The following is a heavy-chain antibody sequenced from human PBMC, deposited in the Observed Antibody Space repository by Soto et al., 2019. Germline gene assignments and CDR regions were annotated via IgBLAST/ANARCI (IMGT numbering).Heavy chain of an antibody. D-gene: IGHD3-10*01. CDR2: IGPTGDT. CDR1: GRSMSGYN. V-gene: IGHV4-34*02. J-gene: IGHJ3*02. Sequence: QVQQQQWGARLLKPSETLSLTCAEYGRSMSGYNWSWLRRSPVRGLEWFGEIGPTGDTNYGPSFMSRVTVSVDTSKYELSLRLTQVTAADTATYLCARNGVGFGFDIWGLGTMVSVSS. CDR3: ARNGVGFGFDI.